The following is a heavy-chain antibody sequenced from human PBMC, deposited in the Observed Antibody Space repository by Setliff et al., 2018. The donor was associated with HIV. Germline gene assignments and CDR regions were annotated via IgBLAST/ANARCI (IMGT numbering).Heavy chain of an antibody. CDR1: GFTFSNAW. CDR3: TTSNYYGSGSYYKRYYYYGMDV. Sequence: GGSLRLSCAASGFTFSNAWMSWVRQAPGKGLGWVGRIKSKTDGGTTDYAAPVKGRFTISRDDSKNTLYLQMNSLKTEDTAVYYCTTSNYYGSGSYYKRYYYYGMDVWGQGTTVTVSS. V-gene: IGHV3-15*01. D-gene: IGHD3-10*01. J-gene: IGHJ6*02. CDR2: IKSKTDGGTT.